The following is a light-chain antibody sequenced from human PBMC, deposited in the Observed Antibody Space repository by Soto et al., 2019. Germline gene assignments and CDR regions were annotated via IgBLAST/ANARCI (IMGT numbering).Light chain of an antibody. CDR3: KQRLKLTN. V-gene: IGKV3-11*01. Sequence: EIVLTQSPATLSLSPGERATLSCRASQSVGDYLAWYQRKPGQPPRLLIYDASKRATGIPARFSGSGSGTDFTLTISSLEPEDFALYQCKQRLKLTNFGGGTEVEIK. J-gene: IGKJ4*01. CDR2: DAS. CDR1: QSVGDY.